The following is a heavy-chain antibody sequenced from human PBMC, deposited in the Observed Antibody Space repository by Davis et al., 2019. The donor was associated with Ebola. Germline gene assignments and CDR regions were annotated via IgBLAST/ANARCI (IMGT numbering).Heavy chain of an antibody. CDR3: ARGELSSAFFGLDV. J-gene: IGHJ6*02. CDR1: GGSISSYY. Sequence: SETLSLTFTVSGGSISSYYWNWIRQPPGKGLEWIGYIYYSGTTNYNPSLRSRVTMSIDTSKNQFSLNLSSVTAADTAVYYCARGELSSAFFGLDVWGQGTTVTVSS. V-gene: IGHV4-59*01. CDR2: IYYSGTT. D-gene: IGHD6-19*01.